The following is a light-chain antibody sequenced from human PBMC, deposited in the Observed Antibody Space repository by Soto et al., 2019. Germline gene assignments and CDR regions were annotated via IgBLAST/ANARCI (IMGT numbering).Light chain of an antibody. J-gene: IGLJ1*01. V-gene: IGLV2-14*01. CDR2: DVT. CDR1: SNDVGGYNY. Sequence: QSALTQPASVSGSPGQSIAISCTGTSNDVGGYNYASWYQQHPVKAPQLIIYDVTNRPSGVSDRFSGSKSGNTASLTISGLQAEDEADYYCSSYTSSSTPYVFGTGTKLTVL. CDR3: SSYTSSSTPYV.